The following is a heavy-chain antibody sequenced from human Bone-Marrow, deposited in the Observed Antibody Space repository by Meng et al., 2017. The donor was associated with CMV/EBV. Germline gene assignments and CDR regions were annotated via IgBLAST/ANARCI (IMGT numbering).Heavy chain of an antibody. D-gene: IGHD6-25*01. J-gene: IGHJ4*02. Sequence: SVKVSCKASGGTFSSYAISWVRQAPGQGLEWMGGIIPILGIANYAQKFQGRVTITADKSTSTAYMELSSLRAEDTAVYYCAREGWLEGATAEARGQGTLVTVSS. CDR3: AREGWLEGATAEA. V-gene: IGHV1-69*10. CDR1: GGTFSSYA. CDR2: IIPILGIA.